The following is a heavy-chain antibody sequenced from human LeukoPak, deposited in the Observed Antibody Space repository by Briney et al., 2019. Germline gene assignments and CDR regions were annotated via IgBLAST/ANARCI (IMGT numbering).Heavy chain of an antibody. CDR2: INHSGST. D-gene: IGHD3-3*01. V-gene: IGHV4-34*01. CDR1: GGSFSGYY. CDR3: ARLGDDYDFWSGYSYYFDY. Sequence: PSETLSLTCAVYGGSFSGYYWSWIRQPPGKGLEWIGEINHSGSTNYNPSLKSRVTISVDTSKNQFSLKLSSVTAADTAVYYCARLGDDYDFWSGYSYYFDYWGQETLVTVSS. J-gene: IGHJ4*02.